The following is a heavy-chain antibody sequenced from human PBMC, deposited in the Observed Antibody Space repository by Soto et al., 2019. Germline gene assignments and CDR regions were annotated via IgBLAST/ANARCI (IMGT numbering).Heavy chain of an antibody. J-gene: IGHJ4*02. V-gene: IGHV3-23*01. CDR3: AKDRLPDGVWDFDS. Sequence: EVQLLESGGGLVQPGGSLRLSCIASGFTFREFTMNWVRQAPGKGLEWVSGIFGNGGESFYADSVKGRFAISRDNSKNTAVLQISSLRVDDTAEYYCAKDRLPDGVWDFDSLGQGTRVTVSS. CDR2: IFGNGGES. D-gene: IGHD4-17*01. CDR1: GFTFREFT.